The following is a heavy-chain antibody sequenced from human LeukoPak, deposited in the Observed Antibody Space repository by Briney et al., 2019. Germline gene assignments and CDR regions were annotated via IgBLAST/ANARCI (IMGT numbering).Heavy chain of an antibody. CDR1: GYTFTSYG. CDR2: IIPIFGTA. CDR3: ARFIVGANRDY. Sequence: SVKVSCKASGYTFTSYGISWVRQAPGQGLEWMGGIIPIFGTANYAQKFQGRVTITADESTSTAYMELSSLRSEDTAVYYCARFIVGANRDYWGQGTLVTVSS. D-gene: IGHD1-26*01. J-gene: IGHJ4*02. V-gene: IGHV1-69*13.